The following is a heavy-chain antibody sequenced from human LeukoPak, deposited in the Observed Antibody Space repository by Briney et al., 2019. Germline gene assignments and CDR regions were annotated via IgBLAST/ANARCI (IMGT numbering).Heavy chain of an antibody. Sequence: GGSLRLSCAASGFTFSSYWMSWVRQAPGKGLEWVANIKQDGSEKYYVDSVKGRFTISRDNAKNSLYLQMNSLRAEDTAVYYCARDTAFMITFGGVTMQDYWGQGTLVTVSS. D-gene: IGHD3-16*01. CDR2: IKQDGSEK. V-gene: IGHV3-7*01. CDR1: GFTFSSYW. J-gene: IGHJ4*02. CDR3: ARDTAFMITFGGVTMQDY.